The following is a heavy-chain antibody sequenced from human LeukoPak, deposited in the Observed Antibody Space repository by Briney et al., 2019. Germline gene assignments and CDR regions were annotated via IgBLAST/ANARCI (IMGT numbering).Heavy chain of an antibody. D-gene: IGHD3-16*01. CDR2: IKPDGSET. CDR1: GFTLRSEW. J-gene: IGHJ4*02. CDR3: ARDLGYFDY. V-gene: IGHV3-7*01. Sequence: GGSLRLSCAASGFTLRSEWMSWLRQTPEKGLEWVANIKPDGSETAYVDSVKGRFTISRDNSKNTLYLQMNSLRAEDTAVYYCARDLGYFDYWGQGTLVTVSS.